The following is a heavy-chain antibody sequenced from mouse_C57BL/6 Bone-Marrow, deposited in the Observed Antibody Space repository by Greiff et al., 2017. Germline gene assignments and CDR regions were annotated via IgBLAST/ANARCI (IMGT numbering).Heavy chain of an antibody. D-gene: IGHD2-1*01. CDR3: ESGDGIAY. CDR1: GFTFNAYA. J-gene: IGHJ3*01. CDR2: IRSKSSNYAT. Sequence: EVKVEESGGGLVQPKGSLKLSCAASGFTFNAYAMHWVRQAPGKGLEWVARIRSKSSNYATYYAVSVKVRFTISRYDSQSMLYLQMNNQKTEDTAMYYCESGDGIAYWGQGTLVTVSA. V-gene: IGHV10-3*01.